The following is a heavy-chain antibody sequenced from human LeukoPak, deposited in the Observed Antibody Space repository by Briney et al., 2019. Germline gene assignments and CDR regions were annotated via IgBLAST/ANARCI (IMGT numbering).Heavy chain of an antibody. CDR3: ARDYYYGSGNYFDY. CDR1: GGSISSYY. D-gene: IGHD3-10*01. Sequence: PSETLSLTCTVSGGSISSYYWGWIRQPAGKGLEWIGRIYTSGSTNYNPSLKSRVTMSVDTSKNQFSLKLSSVTAADTAVYYCARDYYYGSGNYFDYWGQGTLVTVSS. V-gene: IGHV4-4*07. J-gene: IGHJ4*02. CDR2: IYTSGST.